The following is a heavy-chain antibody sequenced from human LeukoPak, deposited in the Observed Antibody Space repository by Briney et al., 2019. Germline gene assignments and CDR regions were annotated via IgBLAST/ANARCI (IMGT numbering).Heavy chain of an antibody. V-gene: IGHV1-18*01. D-gene: IGHD5-12*01. CDR3: ARESRGYSGYDYYHYMDV. CDR2: ISAYNGNT. Sequence: ASVKVSCKASGYTFTSYGISWVRQAPGQGLEWMGWISAYNGNTNYAQKLQGRVTMTTDTSTSTAYMELRSLRSDDTAVYYCARESRGYSGYDYYHYMDVWGKGTTVTVSS. J-gene: IGHJ6*03. CDR1: GYTFTSYG.